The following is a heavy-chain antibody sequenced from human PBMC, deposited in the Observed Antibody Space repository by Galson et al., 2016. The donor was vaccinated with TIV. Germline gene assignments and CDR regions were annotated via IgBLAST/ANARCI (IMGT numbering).Heavy chain of an antibody. CDR2: IYPGDSDT. CDR3: TSGVLRGAYSL. Sequence: QSGAEVKKPGESLKISCQGSGYNFASYWIGWVRQMPGKGLEWMGIIYPGDSDTKYSPSFQGQVTMSVDKSISTAYLQWSSLKASDTAMYYCTSGVLRGAYSLWGQGTLVTVSS. V-gene: IGHV5-51*03. CDR1: GYNFASYW. J-gene: IGHJ4*02. D-gene: IGHD2-15*01.